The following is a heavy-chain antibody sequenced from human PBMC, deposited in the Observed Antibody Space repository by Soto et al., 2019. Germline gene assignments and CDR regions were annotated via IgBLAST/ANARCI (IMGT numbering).Heavy chain of an antibody. Sequence: PSETLSLTCAVYGGSFSAYYWSWIRQPAGKGLEWIGRVYSTGTTDYNPSLNSRATMSVETSKNQFSLKLTSVTAADTAVYYCARDIGSYAYGEGYWGQGIQVTVSS. D-gene: IGHD3-10*01. V-gene: IGHV4-4*07. CDR2: VYSTGTT. CDR1: GGSFSAYY. J-gene: IGHJ4*02. CDR3: ARDIGSYAYGEGY.